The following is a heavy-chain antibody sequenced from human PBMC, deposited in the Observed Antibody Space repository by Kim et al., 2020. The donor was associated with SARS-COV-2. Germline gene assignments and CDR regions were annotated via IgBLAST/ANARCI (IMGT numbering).Heavy chain of an antibody. CDR3: ARGSYSYSWRGWFDP. CDR1: GYTFTSYA. V-gene: IGHV7-4-1*02. D-gene: IGHD3-10*01. J-gene: IGHJ5*02. CDR2: LNTNTGNP. Sequence: ASVKVSCKASGYTFTSYAMNWVRHAPGLGLEWMGWLNTNTGNPTYAQGFTGRFVFSLDTSVSTAYLQISSLKAEDTAVYYCARGSYSYSWRGWFDPWGQG.